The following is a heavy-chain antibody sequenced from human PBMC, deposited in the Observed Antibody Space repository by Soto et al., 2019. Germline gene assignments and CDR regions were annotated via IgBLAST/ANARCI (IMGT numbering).Heavy chain of an antibody. J-gene: IGHJ4*02. CDR3: AREGYYDSSGVYYFDY. CDR1: VYTFTSYC. V-gene: IGHV1-18*04. D-gene: IGHD3-22*01. Sequence: ASVPFSCKASVYTFTSYCISWVRHAPVQGLEWMGWISAYNGNTNYAQKLQGRVTMTTDTSTSTAYMELRSLRSDDTAVYYCAREGYYDSSGVYYFDYWGQGTLVTVS. CDR2: ISAYNGNT.